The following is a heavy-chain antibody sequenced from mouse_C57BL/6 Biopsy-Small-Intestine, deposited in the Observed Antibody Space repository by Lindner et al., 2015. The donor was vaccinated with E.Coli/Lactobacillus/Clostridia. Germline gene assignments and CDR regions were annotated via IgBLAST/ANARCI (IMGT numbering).Heavy chain of an antibody. J-gene: IGHJ2*03. CDR1: GYSFTDYY. CDR3: SGADY. Sequence: VQLQESGPELVKPGTSVKISCKASGYSFTDYYIHWVKQSHGISSIWIGYFYPYNGVSSYNQKFKGKATLTVDKSSSTAYMELRSLTSEDSAVYFCSGADYWGQGTSLTVSS. V-gene: IGHV1-31*01. CDR2: FYPYNGVS.